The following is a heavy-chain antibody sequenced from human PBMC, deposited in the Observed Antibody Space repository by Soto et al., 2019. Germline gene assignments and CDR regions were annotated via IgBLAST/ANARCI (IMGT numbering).Heavy chain of an antibody. CDR3: AKGGGPHRAYSYYMDV. J-gene: IGHJ6*03. CDR1: GFTFDDYA. Sequence: EVQLVESGGGLVQPGRSLRVSCAASGFTFDDYAMNWVRQAPGKGLEWVSGISWNSGSIGYADSVKGRFTISRDNAKNSLYLQMNSLRAEDTALYYCAKGGGPHRAYSYYMDVWGKGTTVTVSS. V-gene: IGHV3-9*01. D-gene: IGHD3-16*01. CDR2: ISWNSGSI.